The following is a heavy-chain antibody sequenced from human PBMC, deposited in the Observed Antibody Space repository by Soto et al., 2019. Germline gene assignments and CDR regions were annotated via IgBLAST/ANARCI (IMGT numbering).Heavy chain of an antibody. V-gene: IGHV4-4*02. CDR3: ARDSASSGVFT. CDR1: GGSISSSNW. CDR2: ISRSGTT. Sequence: QVQLQESGPGLVKPSGTLSLTCAVSGGSISSSNWWTWVRQPPGKGLEWVGEISRSGTTNYKPSLKSRVSISVDKSKNRFYLNLDSVNAADTAMYYCARDSASSGVFTWGQGTMVTVSS. D-gene: IGHD6-19*01. J-gene: IGHJ3*01.